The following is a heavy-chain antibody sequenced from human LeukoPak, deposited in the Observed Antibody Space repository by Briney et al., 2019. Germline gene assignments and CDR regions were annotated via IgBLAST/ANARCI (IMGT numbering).Heavy chain of an antibody. CDR3: ATYGTSAAIYGMDV. CDR1: GYTLTELS. CDR2: FDPEDGET. V-gene: IGHV1-24*01. J-gene: IGHJ6*02. Sequence: ASVKVSCKVSGYTLTELSMHWVRQAPGKGLEWMGGFDPEDGETIYAQKFQGRVTMTEDTSTDTAYMELSSLRSGDTAVYYCATYGTSAAIYGMDVWGQGTTVTVSS. D-gene: IGHD2-2*01.